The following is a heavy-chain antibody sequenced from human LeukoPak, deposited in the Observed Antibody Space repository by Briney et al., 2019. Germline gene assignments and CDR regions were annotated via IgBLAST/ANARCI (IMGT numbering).Heavy chain of an antibody. CDR2: INPNSGAT. V-gene: IGHV1-2*02. Sequence: ASVKVSRKASGYTFTGYYIHWVRQAPGQGLECMGWINPNSGATYSTQKFQGRVTMTRDTSITTAYMELSGLTSDDTAVYYCASDVLEPARYDAFDVWGQGTMVTVSS. J-gene: IGHJ3*01. CDR1: GYTFTGYY. CDR3: ASDVLEPARYDAFDV. D-gene: IGHD2-2*01.